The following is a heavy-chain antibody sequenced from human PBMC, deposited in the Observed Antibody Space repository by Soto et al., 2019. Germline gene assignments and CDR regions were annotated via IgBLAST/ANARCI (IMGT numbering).Heavy chain of an antibody. CDR1: GFTFSAYG. J-gene: IGHJ4*02. V-gene: IGHV3-30*18. Sequence: GGSLRLSCAASGFTFSAYGMHWVRQAPGKGLEWVAVISYDGSDKFYADSVKGLFTISRDNSKNTLYLQMNSLRAEETAVYYCAKDSGPQYFDYWGQGTLVTVSS. CDR2: ISYDGSDK. CDR3: AKDSGPQYFDY.